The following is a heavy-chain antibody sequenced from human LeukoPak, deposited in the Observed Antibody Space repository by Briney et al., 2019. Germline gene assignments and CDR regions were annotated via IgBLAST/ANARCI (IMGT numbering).Heavy chain of an antibody. CDR2: ISGSGGST. J-gene: IGHJ6*02. D-gene: IGHD6-13*01. CDR3: AKDTWYSSSWYGEDYGMDV. V-gene: IGHV3-23*01. CDR1: GFTISSYA. Sequence: GGSLRLSCAASGFTISSYAMSWVRQAPGKGLEWVSAISGSGGSTYYADSVKGRFTISRDNSKNTLYLQMNSLRAEDTAVYYCAKDTWYSSSWYGEDYGMDVWGQGTTVTVSS.